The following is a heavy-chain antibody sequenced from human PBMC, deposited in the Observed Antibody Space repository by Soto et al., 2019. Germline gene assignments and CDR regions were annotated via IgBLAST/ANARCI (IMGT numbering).Heavy chain of an antibody. D-gene: IGHD3-10*01. CDR2: IFSSGES. Sequence: LRLSCAASGFTVSSTYMSWVRQAPGKGLEWVSIIFSSGESFYADSVKGRFTISRDSSDNTVYLQMNSPKAEDTAVYYCARGGIGMVRTFDHWGQGTLVTVSS. V-gene: IGHV3-53*01. CDR3: ARGGIGMVRTFDH. CDR1: GFTVSSTY. J-gene: IGHJ4*02.